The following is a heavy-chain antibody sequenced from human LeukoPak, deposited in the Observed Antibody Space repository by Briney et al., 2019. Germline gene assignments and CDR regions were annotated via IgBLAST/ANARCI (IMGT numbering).Heavy chain of an antibody. CDR2: INHSGST. CDR1: GGSFSGYY. J-gene: IGHJ5*02. V-gene: IGHV4-34*01. Sequence: PSETLSLTCAVYGGSFSGYYWSWIRQPPGKGLEWIGEINHSGSTNYNPSLKKRVTISVDTSKNQFCLKLSSVSAAETAVYYSARISVVVPAAIDWFDAWGRGSLVT. CDR3: ARISVVVPAAIDWFDA. D-gene: IGHD2-2*01.